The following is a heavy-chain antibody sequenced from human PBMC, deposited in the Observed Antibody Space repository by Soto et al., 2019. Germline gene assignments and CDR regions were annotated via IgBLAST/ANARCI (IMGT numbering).Heavy chain of an antibody. CDR1: GFTFSSYA. V-gene: IGHV3-23*01. J-gene: IGHJ5*02. CDR3: AKVLRGIAAHPSPWFDP. CDR2: ISGSGGST. D-gene: IGHD6-6*01. Sequence: EVQLLESGGGLVQPGGSLRLSCAASGFTFSSYAMSWVRQAPGKGLEWVSAISGSGGSTYYADSVKGRFTISRDNSKNTLYLQMNSLRAEDTAVYYCAKVLRGIAAHPSPWFDPWGQGTLVTVSS.